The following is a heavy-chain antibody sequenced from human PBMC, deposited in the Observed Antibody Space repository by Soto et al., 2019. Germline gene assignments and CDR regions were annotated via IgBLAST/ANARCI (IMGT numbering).Heavy chain of an antibody. J-gene: IGHJ4*02. CDR2: ISAKSGGT. CDR3: ARPPGYISDWYYFDL. V-gene: IGHV1-2*02. CDR1: GYTFIDYY. Sequence: QVQLVQSGAEVKKPGASVKVSCEASGYTFIDYYMHWVRHVPGQGFEWMGKISAKSGGTNYAQKFQGRVTMTWDTSLNTAYMELSSLMSEDTAVYYCARPPGYISDWYYFDLWGQGTLVTVSS. D-gene: IGHD6-19*01.